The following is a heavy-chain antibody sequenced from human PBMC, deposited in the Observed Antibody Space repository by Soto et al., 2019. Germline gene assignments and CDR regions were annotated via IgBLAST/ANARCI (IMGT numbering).Heavy chain of an antibody. CDR2: ISYHGNDK. V-gene: IGHV3-30*18. J-gene: IGHJ5*02. CDR1: GFTFSSYG. D-gene: IGHD4-17*01. CDR3: GKDLLHNTVTTCGS. Sequence: QVQLVESGGGVVQPGRSLRLSCAASGFTFSSYGMHWVRQAPGKGLEWVAVISYHGNDKYYADSVKGRFTISSDNFKSTLYLQMSRLRAEDTARYFWGKDLLHNTVTTCGSWGQGTLVTVSS.